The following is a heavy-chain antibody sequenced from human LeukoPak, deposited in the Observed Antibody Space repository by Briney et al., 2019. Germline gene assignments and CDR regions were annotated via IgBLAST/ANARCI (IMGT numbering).Heavy chain of an antibody. V-gene: IGHV3-11*05. J-gene: IGHJ4*02. D-gene: IGHD6-13*01. CDR2: ISSSSSYT. CDR1: GFTFSDYY. Sequence: PGGSLRLSCAASGFTFSDYYMSWIRQAPGKGLEWVSYISSSSSYTKYADSVKGRFTISRDNAKNSLYLQMNSLRAEDTAVYYCARGHSSSWYPGDYWGQGTLVTVSS. CDR3: ARGHSSSWYPGDY.